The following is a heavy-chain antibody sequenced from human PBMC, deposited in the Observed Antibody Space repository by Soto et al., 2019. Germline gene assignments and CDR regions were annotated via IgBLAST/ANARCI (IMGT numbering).Heavy chain of an antibody. CDR3: ASHDDARGYYYYGMDV. D-gene: IGHD2-2*01. J-gene: IGHJ6*02. CDR1: GYSFTSYW. CDR2: IYPGDSDT. Sequence: GESLKISCKGSGYSFTSYWIGWVRQMPGKGLEWMGIIYPGDSDTRYSPSFQGQVTISADKSISTAYLQWSSLKAPDTAMYYCASHDDARGYYYYGMDVWGQGTTVTVSS. V-gene: IGHV5-51*01.